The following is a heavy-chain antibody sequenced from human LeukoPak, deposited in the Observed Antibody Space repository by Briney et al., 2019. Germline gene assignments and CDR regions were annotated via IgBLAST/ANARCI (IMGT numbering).Heavy chain of an antibody. J-gene: IGHJ4*02. Sequence: SETLSLTCTVSGDSISSGSYYWSWIRQPAGKGLEWIGRIYTSGSTDYNPSLKSRVTISVDTSKNQFSLKLSSVTAADTAVYYCARLGPYYFDYWGQGTLVTVSS. V-gene: IGHV4-61*02. CDR2: IYTSGST. CDR1: GDSISSGSYY. CDR3: ARLGPYYFDY. D-gene: IGHD7-27*01.